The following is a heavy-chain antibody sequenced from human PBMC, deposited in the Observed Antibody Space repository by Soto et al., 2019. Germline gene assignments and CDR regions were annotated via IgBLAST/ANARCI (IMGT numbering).Heavy chain of an antibody. CDR3: AREVEWLLSQGAFDI. V-gene: IGHV1-18*01. CDR1: GYTFTSYG. Sequence: ASVKVSCKASGYTFTSYGISWVRQAPGQGPEWMGWISAYNGNTNYAQKLQGRVTMTTDTSTSTAYMELRSLRSDDTAVYYCAREVEWLLSQGAFDIWGQGTMVTVSS. D-gene: IGHD3-3*01. CDR2: ISAYNGNT. J-gene: IGHJ3*02.